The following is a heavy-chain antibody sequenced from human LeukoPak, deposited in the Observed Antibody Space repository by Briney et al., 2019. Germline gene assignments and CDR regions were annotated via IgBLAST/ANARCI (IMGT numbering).Heavy chain of an antibody. J-gene: IGHJ4*02. CDR3: AKKGGYDFWSGYEDY. Sequence: PGGSLRLSCAASGFTFSSYAMSWVRQAPGKGLEWVSAISGSGGSTYYADSVKGRFTISRDNSKNTLYLQMNSLRAEDTAVYYCAKKGGYDFWSGYEDYWGQGTLVTVSS. V-gene: IGHV3-23*01. D-gene: IGHD3-3*01. CDR1: GFTFSSYA. CDR2: ISGSGGST.